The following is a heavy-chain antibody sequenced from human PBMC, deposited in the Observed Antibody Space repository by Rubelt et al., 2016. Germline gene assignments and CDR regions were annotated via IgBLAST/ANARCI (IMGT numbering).Heavy chain of an antibody. CDR2: IKQDGSEK. CDR1: GFTFSSYW. Sequence: EVQLVESGGGLVQPGGSLRLSCAASGFTFSSYWMSWVRQAPGKGLEWVANIKQDGSEKYYVDSVKGRLTISRENAKNSLYLQRNSRRAEDTAVYYCARDLGSDSSSFGAFDIWGQGTMVTVSS. V-gene: IGHV3-7*03. D-gene: IGHD6-13*01. J-gene: IGHJ3*02. CDR3: ARDLGSDSSSFGAFDI.